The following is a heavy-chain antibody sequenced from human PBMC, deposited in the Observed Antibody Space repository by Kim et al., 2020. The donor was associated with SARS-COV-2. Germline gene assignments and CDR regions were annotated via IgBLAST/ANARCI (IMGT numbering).Heavy chain of an antibody. D-gene: IGHD4-17*01. Sequence: GGSLRLSCAASGFTFSSYAMHWVRQAPGKGLEWVAVISYDGSNKYYADSVKGRFTISRDNSKNTLYLQMNSLRAEDTAVYYCARLTTVVTGHDYWGQGTLVTVSS. CDR3: ARLTTVVTGHDY. CDR2: ISYDGSNK. J-gene: IGHJ4*02. CDR1: GFTFSSYA. V-gene: IGHV3-30-3*01.